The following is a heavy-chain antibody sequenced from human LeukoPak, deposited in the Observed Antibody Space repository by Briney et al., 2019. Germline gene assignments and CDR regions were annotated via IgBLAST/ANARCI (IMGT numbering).Heavy chain of an antibody. Sequence: SETLSLTCAVYGGSFSGYYWSWIRQPPGKGLEWIGEINHSGSTNYNPSLKSRVTISVDTSKNQFSLKLSSVTAADTAVCYCARGGGYSSGWFLVHNWFDPWGQGTLVTVSS. J-gene: IGHJ5*02. V-gene: IGHV4-34*01. CDR1: GGSFSGYY. CDR3: ARGGGYSSGWFLVHNWFDP. D-gene: IGHD6-19*01. CDR2: INHSGST.